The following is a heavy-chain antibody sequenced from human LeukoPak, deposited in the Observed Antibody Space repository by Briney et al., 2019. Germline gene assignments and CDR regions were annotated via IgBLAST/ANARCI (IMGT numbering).Heavy chain of an antibody. Sequence: PGGSLRLSCAASGFTFNNYAMSWVRQAPGKGLEWVAGTGGSGGRTYYADSVKGRVTISRDTSKRMLNLQMNSLRAEDTAVYYCAKDYSSGDYGLQSFDYWGQGTLVSVSS. D-gene: IGHD3-22*01. V-gene: IGHV3-23*01. CDR3: AKDYSSGDYGLQSFDY. CDR1: GFTFNNYA. J-gene: IGHJ4*02. CDR2: TGGSGGRT.